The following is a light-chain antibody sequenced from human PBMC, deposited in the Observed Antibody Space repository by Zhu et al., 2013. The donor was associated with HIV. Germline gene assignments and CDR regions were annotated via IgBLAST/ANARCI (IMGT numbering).Light chain of an antibody. CDR1: QSVHSNF. Sequence: DIVLTQSPGTLSLSPGERATLSCRASQSVHSNFLAWYQQKPGQAPRLLIDGASSRATGIPDRFSGSGSGTDFSLSISRLEPEDFAVYYCQQYGRSPLTFGGGTTVEIK. J-gene: IGKJ4*01. CDR2: GAS. V-gene: IGKV3-20*01. CDR3: QQYGRSPLT.